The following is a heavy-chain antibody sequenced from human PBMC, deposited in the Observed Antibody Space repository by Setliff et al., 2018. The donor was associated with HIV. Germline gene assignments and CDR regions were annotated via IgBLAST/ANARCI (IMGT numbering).Heavy chain of an antibody. CDR2: INPNSGGT. CDR1: GYTFTGYY. Sequence: ASVKVSCKASGYTFTGYYMHWVRQAPGQGLEWMGWINPNSGGTTYAQKFQGRVTMTRDTSISTAYMEVSRLRSDDTAVYYCARDMGTSEYYYYMDVWGKGTTVTVSS. CDR3: ARDMGTSEYYYYMDV. V-gene: IGHV1-2*02. D-gene: IGHD1-7*01. J-gene: IGHJ6*03.